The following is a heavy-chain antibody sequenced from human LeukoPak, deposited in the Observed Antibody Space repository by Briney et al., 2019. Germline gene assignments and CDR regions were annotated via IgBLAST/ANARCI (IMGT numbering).Heavy chain of an antibody. D-gene: IGHD2-2*02. CDR2: IKQDGSEK. V-gene: IGHV3-7*04. Sequence: GGSLRLSCAASGFTFSSYWMSWVRQAPGKGLEWVANIKQDGSEKYYVDSVKGRYTISRDNAKNSLYLQMKTLRAEDTAVYYCARAIRGGLDYWGQGTLVTVSS. CDR1: GFTFSSYW. CDR3: ARAIRGGLDY. J-gene: IGHJ4*02.